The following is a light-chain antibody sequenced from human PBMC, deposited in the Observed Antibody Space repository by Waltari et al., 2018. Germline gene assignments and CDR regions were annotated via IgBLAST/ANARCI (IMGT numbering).Light chain of an antibody. Sequence: DIQMTQSPSSLSASVGDKVTITCRASQGISSWLAWYQQKPGKAPNLLIYAASSLQSGFPSRFSGSGSGTDYTLTISSLQPEDFATYYCQQGYNTPLTFGGGTKVEIK. CDR1: QGISSW. V-gene: IGKV1-12*01. J-gene: IGKJ4*01. CDR2: AAS. CDR3: QQGYNTPLT.